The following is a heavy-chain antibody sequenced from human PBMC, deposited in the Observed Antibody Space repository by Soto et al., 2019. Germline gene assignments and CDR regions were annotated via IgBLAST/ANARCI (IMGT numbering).Heavy chain of an antibody. Sequence: EVQLVQSGAEVKKPGESLKISCKGSGYSFTSYWIGWVRQMPGKGLEWMGIIYPGDSDTRYSPSFQGQVYISADKSISTTYLQWSSLKASDTAMYYCEMYYDSRGYPDAFDIWGQGTMVTVSS. D-gene: IGHD3-22*01. V-gene: IGHV5-51*01. J-gene: IGHJ3*02. CDR3: EMYYDSRGYPDAFDI. CDR2: IYPGDSDT. CDR1: GYSFTSYW.